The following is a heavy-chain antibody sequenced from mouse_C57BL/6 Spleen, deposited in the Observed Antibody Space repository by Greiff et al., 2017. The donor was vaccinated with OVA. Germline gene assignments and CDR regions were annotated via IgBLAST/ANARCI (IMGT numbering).Heavy chain of an antibody. CDR2: ISSGSSTI. J-gene: IGHJ3*01. Sequence: EVKLVASGGGLVKPGGSLKLSCAASGFTFSDYGMHWVRQAPEKGLEWVAYISSGSSTIYYADTVKGRFTISRDNAKNTLFLQMTSLRSEDTAMYYCARDYVAWFAYWGQGTLVTVSA. CDR1: GFTFSDYG. CDR3: ARDYVAWFAY. D-gene: IGHD2-4*01. V-gene: IGHV5-17*01.